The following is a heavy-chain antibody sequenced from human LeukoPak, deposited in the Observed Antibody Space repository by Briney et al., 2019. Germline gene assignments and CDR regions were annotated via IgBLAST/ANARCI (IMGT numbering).Heavy chain of an antibody. J-gene: IGHJ4*02. V-gene: IGHV3-30-3*01. D-gene: IGHD6-19*01. CDR3: ARSGVGSGRSQIDY. CDR2: ISYDGSNK. Sequence: GGSLRLSCAASGFTFSSYAMHWVRQAPGKGLEWVAVISYDGSNKYYADSVKGRFTISRDNSKDTLNLQMNSLRGDDTAMYYCARSGVGSGRSQIDYWGQGTLVIVSS. CDR1: GFTFSSYA.